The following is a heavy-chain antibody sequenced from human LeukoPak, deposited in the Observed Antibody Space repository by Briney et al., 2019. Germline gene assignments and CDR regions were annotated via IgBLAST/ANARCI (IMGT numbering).Heavy chain of an antibody. CDR2: ISSDGRST. D-gene: IGHD4-17*01. CDR1: GFTFSRYA. Sequence: PGGSLRLSCSVSGFTFSRYAMHWVRQTPGKGLEHVSGISSDGRSTTYADSVKGRFTISRDDAKNTLYLQMNSLRAEDTAVYYCARGRYGDYVWGQGTLVTVSS. J-gene: IGHJ4*02. CDR3: ARGRYGDYV. V-gene: IGHV3-64*04.